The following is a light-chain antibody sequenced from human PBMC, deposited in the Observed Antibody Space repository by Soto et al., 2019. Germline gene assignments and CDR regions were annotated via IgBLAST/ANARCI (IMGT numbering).Light chain of an antibody. V-gene: IGKV3-20*01. CDR1: ESVSSTH. Sequence: EIVLTQSPGTLSLSPGERATLSCRASESVSSTHLAWYQQKPGQAPRLLIHSASNRATGVPDRFSGSGSGTAFTLIISRLEPEDFAVYYCSQYGSAPGTFGQGTKVEIK. CDR2: SAS. J-gene: IGKJ1*01. CDR3: SQYGSAPGT.